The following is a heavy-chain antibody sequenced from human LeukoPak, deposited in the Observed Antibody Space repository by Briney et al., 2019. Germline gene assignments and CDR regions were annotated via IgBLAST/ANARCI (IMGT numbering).Heavy chain of an antibody. CDR2: IYPGDSDT. Sequence: RGESLQISCKGSGSSFTSYWIGWGRQLPGKGLEWMGIIYPGDSDTRYSPSFQGQVTISANKSISTAYLQWSSLKASDTAMYYCARYSSSIAFDIWGQGTMVTVSS. J-gene: IGHJ3*02. CDR3: ARYSSSIAFDI. V-gene: IGHV5-51*01. D-gene: IGHD6-13*01. CDR1: GSSFTSYW.